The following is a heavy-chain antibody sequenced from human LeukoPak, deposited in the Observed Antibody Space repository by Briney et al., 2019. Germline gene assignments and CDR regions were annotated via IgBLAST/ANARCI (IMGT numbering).Heavy chain of an antibody. CDR2: IYYSGST. CDR1: GGSISSYY. V-gene: IGHV4-59*01. CDR3: ARDYGYYGSGTRHYYYYGMDV. J-gene: IGHJ6*02. Sequence: SETLSLTCTVSGGSISSYYWSWIRQPPGKGLEWIGYIYYSGSTNYNPSLQSRVTISVDTSKNQFSLKLSSVTAAATAVYYCARDYGYYGSGTRHYYYYGMDVWGQGTTVTVSS. D-gene: IGHD3-10*01.